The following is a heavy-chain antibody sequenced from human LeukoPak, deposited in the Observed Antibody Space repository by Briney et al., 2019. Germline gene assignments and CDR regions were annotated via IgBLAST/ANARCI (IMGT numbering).Heavy chain of an antibody. D-gene: IGHD6-19*01. J-gene: IGHJ4*02. CDR2: ISYDGSNK. Sequence: GGSLRLSCAATGFTFSSYGMSWVRQAPGKGLEWVAVISYDGSNKYYADSVKGRFTISRDNSKNTLYLQMNSLRAEDTAVYYCARDPGYSSGWTSILFVSYFDYWGQGTLVTVSS. CDR1: GFTFSSYG. V-gene: IGHV3-30*03. CDR3: ARDPGYSSGWTSILFVSYFDY.